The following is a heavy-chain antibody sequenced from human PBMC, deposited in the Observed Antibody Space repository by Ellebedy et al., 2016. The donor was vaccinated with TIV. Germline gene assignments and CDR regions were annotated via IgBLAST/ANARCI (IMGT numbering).Heavy chain of an antibody. D-gene: IGHD3-22*01. Sequence: GGSLRLSCAASGFTFSGFAMHWVRQAPGKGLEWLSVISSDGSNTYHADSVKGRFNITRDNSKNKLYLQMNRLRTEDTAVYFCAKGSSSGFTYDRVGFEYWGQGALVTVSS. V-gene: IGHV3-23*01. CDR3: AKGSSSGFTYDRVGFEY. J-gene: IGHJ4*02. CDR1: GFTFSGFA. CDR2: ISSDGSNT.